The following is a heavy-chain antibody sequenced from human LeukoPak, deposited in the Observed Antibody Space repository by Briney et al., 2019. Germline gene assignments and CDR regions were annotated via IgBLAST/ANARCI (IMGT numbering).Heavy chain of an antibody. V-gene: IGHV3-64*01. CDR1: GFTFSSYG. J-gene: IGHJ3*02. CDR3: AREGQAYDAFDI. Sequence: PGGSLRLSCAASGFTFSSYGMHWVRQAPGKGLEYVSAISSNGGSTYYANSVKGRFTISRDNSKNTLYLQMGSLRAEDMAVYYCAREGQAYDAFDIWGQGTMVTVSS. CDR2: ISSNGGST.